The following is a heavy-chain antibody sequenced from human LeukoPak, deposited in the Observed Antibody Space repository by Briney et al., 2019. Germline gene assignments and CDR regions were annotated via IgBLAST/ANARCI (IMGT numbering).Heavy chain of an antibody. CDR1: GFTFSSFG. J-gene: IGHJ4*02. CDR3: TRPGGGSLDYFDY. Sequence: GGSLTLSCAASGFTFSSFGMHWVRQTPGKGLEWVTFIHNYETTEYYADSVKGRFTISRDNSKNTVYLQMNSLKTEDTAVYYCTRPGGGSLDYFDYWGQGTLVTVSS. CDR2: IHNYETTE. V-gene: IGHV3-30*02. D-gene: IGHD1-26*01.